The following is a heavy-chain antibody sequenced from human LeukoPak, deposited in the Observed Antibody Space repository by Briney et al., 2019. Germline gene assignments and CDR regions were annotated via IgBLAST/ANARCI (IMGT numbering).Heavy chain of an antibody. CDR2: IGTAGDT. V-gene: IGHV3-13*01. D-gene: IGHD5-18*01. CDR1: GFTFSSYD. Sequence: PGGSLRLSCAASGFTFSSYDMHWVRQATGKGLEWVSAIGTAGDTYYPGSVKGRFTISRENAKNSLYLQMNSLRAGDTAVYYCARGPRGYSYGDSTGDYHYYGMDVWGQGTTVTVSS. J-gene: IGHJ6*02. CDR3: ARGPRGYSYGDSTGDYHYYGMDV.